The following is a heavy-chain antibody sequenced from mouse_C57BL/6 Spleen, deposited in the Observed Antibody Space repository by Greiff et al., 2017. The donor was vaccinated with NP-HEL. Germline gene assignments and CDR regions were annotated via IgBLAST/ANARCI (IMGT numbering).Heavy chain of an antibody. Sequence: VQLQQSGPGLVKPSQSLSLTCSVTGYSITSGYYWNWIRQFPGNKLEWMGYISYDGSNNYNPSLKNRISITRDTSKNQFFLKLNSVTTEDTATYYCARGGYDYAYAMDYWGQGTSVTVSS. J-gene: IGHJ4*01. V-gene: IGHV3-6*01. D-gene: IGHD2-4*01. CDR2: ISYDGSN. CDR1: GYSITSGYY. CDR3: ARGGYDYAYAMDY.